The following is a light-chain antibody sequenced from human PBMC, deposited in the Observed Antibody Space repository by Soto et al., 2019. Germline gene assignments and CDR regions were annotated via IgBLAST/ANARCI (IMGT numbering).Light chain of an antibody. Sequence: QSALTQPASVSGSPGQSITISCTGTSSDVGGYNYVSWYQQHPGKAPKLMIYDVSNRPSGVSNRFSGSKSGNTASLTISGLQAEDEADYFCISYQSSSRVFGGGTKLTAL. CDR2: DVS. CDR3: ISYQSSSRV. V-gene: IGLV2-14*01. J-gene: IGLJ2*01. CDR1: SSDVGGYNY.